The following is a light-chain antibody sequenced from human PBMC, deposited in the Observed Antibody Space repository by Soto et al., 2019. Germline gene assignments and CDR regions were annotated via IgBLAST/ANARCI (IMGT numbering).Light chain of an antibody. CDR2: KAS. J-gene: IGKJ1*01. V-gene: IGKV1-5*03. CDR1: QSISSW. Sequence: DIQMTQSPSTLSASVGDRVTITCRASQSISSWLAWYQQKPGKAPKLLIYKASSLESGVPSRFSGSGSGTEFTLTISSLQAEDFATYYCQQYNNWPLTFGQGTKVDIK. CDR3: QQYNNWPLT.